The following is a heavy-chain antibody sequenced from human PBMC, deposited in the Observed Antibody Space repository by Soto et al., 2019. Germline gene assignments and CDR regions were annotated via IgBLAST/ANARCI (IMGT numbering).Heavy chain of an antibody. Sequence: QVQLVQSGAEVKKPGASVKVSCKASGYTFTSYYMHWVRQAPGQGLEWMGIINPSGGSKSYAQKFQGRATRTRDTSTSTVYMELSSLRTEDTAVYYCARGSSSSTDVWGQGTTVTVSS. V-gene: IGHV1-46*01. D-gene: IGHD6-6*01. CDR1: GYTFTSYY. J-gene: IGHJ6*02. CDR2: INPSGGSK. CDR3: ARGSSSSTDV.